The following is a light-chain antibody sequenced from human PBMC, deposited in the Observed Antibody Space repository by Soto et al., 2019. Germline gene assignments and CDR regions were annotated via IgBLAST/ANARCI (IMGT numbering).Light chain of an antibody. V-gene: IGKV3-20*01. Sequence: EIVLTQSPGTLSLSPGERATLSCRASHSVSGSYLAWYQQKPGQAPRLLIYAASRRATGIPDRFSGSGSGTDFTLTISRLEPEDFAVYYCQQSSGSPPWTYGQGTKVDIK. CDR2: AAS. CDR1: HSVSGSY. J-gene: IGKJ1*01. CDR3: QQSSGSPPWT.